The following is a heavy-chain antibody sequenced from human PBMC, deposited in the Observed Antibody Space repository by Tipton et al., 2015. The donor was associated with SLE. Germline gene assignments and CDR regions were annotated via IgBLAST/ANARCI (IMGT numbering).Heavy chain of an antibody. V-gene: IGHV4-61*02. CDR3: VRGRGGSSSGHY. J-gene: IGHJ4*02. CDR2: IYTSGST. D-gene: IGHD6-6*01. Sequence: TLSLTCTVSGGSVSSTTYYWSWIRQPAGKGLEWIGRIYTSGSTYYNPSLKSRVTISVDTSKNQFSLQLSSVTAAETAVYYCVRGRGGSSSGHYWGQGTLVTVSS. CDR1: GGSVSSTTYY.